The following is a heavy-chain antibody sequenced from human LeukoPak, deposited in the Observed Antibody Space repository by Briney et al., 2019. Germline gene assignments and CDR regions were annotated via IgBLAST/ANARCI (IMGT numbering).Heavy chain of an antibody. CDR2: INPNSGGT. D-gene: IGHD3-10*01. CDR3: AREAPYYGSGKE. Sequence: ASVKVSCKASGYTFTSYDINWVRQAPGQGLEWMGWINPNSGGTNYAQKFQGRVTMTRDTSISTAYMELSRLRSDDTAVYYCAREAPYYGSGKEWGQGTLVTVSS. CDR1: GYTFTSYD. J-gene: IGHJ4*02. V-gene: IGHV1-2*02.